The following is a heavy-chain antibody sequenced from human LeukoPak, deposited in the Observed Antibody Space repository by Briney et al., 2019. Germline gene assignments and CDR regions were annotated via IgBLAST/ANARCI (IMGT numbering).Heavy chain of an antibody. J-gene: IGHJ6*02. V-gene: IGHV3-30*03. CDR3: ARDRVYWNYLLHYYYYYGMDV. Sequence: PGGSLRLSCAASGFTFSSYSMNWVRQAPGKGLEWVAVISYDGSNKYYADSVKGRFTISRDNSKNTLYLQMNSLRAEDTAVYYCARDRVYWNYLLHYYYYYGMDVWGQGTTVTVSS. CDR2: ISYDGSNK. CDR1: GFTFSSYS. D-gene: IGHD1-7*01.